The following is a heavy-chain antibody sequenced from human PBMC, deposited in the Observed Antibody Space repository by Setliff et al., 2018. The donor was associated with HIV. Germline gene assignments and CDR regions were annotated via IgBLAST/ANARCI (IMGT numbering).Heavy chain of an antibody. CDR1: NVSFNSYY. CDR3: ARDPYCSGDGCFRYYQH. Sequence: SETLSLTCTVSNVSFNSYYWSWIRHPAGRALEWIGRIYSRGSTNYNPSLKSRVNMSLDTSKNQFSLKLSSVTAAATAVYFCARDPYCSGDGCFRYYQHWGRGTLVTVSS. V-gene: IGHV4-4*07. D-gene: IGHD2-15*01. J-gene: IGHJ1*01. CDR2: IYSRGST.